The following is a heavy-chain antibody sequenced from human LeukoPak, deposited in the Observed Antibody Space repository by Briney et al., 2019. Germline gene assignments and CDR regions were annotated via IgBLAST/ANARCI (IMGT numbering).Heavy chain of an antibody. D-gene: IGHD1-26*01. Sequence: GASVKVSCQVSGNSLSETSIHWVRQAPGQWLEWMGGFDPEDGEPIFAQNFQGRFSMTEDTSTDTAYVELSRLRPEDTAVYYCATVDKWEPLDYWGQGTLVTVSS. CDR3: ATVDKWEPLDY. CDR1: GNSLSETS. CDR2: FDPEDGEP. V-gene: IGHV1-24*01. J-gene: IGHJ4*02.